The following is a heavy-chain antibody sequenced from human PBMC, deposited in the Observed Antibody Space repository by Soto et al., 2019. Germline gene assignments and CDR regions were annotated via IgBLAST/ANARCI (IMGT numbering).Heavy chain of an antibody. D-gene: IGHD5-12*01. CDR3: SASTYGRERGIGYR. Sequence: EVQLEESGGELVQPGGSLRLSCTGSTLSFSDYWMSWVRQGPGTGLEWVATIKHDGSETNYVDSVEGRFTISRDNAKKSVYLQMNRLRAEDTAVYYCSASTYGRERGIGYRWGQGTMVTVSA. V-gene: IGHV3-7*05. J-gene: IGHJ3*01. CDR2: IKHDGSET. CDR1: TLSFSDYW.